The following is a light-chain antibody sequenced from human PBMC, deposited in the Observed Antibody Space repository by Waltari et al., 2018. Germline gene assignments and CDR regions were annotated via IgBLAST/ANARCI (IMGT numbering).Light chain of an antibody. CDR1: QSVSRA. CDR3: QHYVRLPVT. V-gene: IGKV3-20*01. J-gene: IGKJ1*01. Sequence: EIVLTQSPGTLSLSPGERVTLSCRASQSVSRALAGYHQKPGQAPRLYIYDSSSSATGIPDRFSGSGSGTDFSLTISRLEPEDFAVYYCQHYVRLPVTFGQGTKVEIK. CDR2: DSS.